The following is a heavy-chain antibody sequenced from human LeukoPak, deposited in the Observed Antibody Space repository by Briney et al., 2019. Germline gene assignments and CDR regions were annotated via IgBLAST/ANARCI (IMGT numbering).Heavy chain of an antibody. Sequence: LSLTCTVSGGSISSSSYYWGWIRQPPGKGLEWVSYITSSGSTIYYADSVKGRFTISRDNAKNSLYLQMNSLRAEDTAVYYCAREGPDSRYFDLWGRGTLVTVSS. V-gene: IGHV3-11*04. CDR3: AREGPDSRYFDL. CDR2: ITSSGSTI. CDR1: GGSISSSSYY. D-gene: IGHD4-11*01. J-gene: IGHJ2*01.